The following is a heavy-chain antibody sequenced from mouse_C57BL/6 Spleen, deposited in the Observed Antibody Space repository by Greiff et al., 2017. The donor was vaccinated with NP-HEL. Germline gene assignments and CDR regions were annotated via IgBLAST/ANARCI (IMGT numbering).Heavy chain of an antibody. CDR1: GYSFTGYY. V-gene: IGHV1-42*01. CDR3: ARALRDYYFDY. Sequence: VQLKESGPELVKPGASVKISCKASGYSFTGYYMNWVKQSPEKSLEWIGEINPSTGGTTYNQKFKAKATLTVDKSSSTAYMQLKSLTSEDSAVYYCARALRDYYFDYWGQGTTLTVSS. CDR2: INPSTGGT. J-gene: IGHJ2*01. D-gene: IGHD3-2*02.